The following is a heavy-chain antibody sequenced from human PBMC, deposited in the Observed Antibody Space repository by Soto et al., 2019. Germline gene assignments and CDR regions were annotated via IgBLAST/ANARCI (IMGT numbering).Heavy chain of an antibody. Sequence: PGGSLRLSCAPSGFTFSSYAMTWVRQAPGKGLEWVSAMSNSGGSTYYADSVRGRFTISRDNSKNTLYLQMNNLRAEDTAVYYCAKLFSIHWTIDYWGQGTLVTVSS. CDR3: AKLFSIHWTIDY. V-gene: IGHV3-23*01. CDR2: MSNSGGST. J-gene: IGHJ4*02. CDR1: GFTFSSYA. D-gene: IGHD1-1*01.